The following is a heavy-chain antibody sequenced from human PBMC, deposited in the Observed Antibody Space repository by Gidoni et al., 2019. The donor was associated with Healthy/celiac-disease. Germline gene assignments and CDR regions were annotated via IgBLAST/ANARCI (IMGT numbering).Heavy chain of an antibody. D-gene: IGHD1-26*01. CDR3: ARRRGGSSYVDY. CDR2: IYYSGST. V-gene: IGHV4-59*08. CDR1: GGSISSYY. J-gene: IGHJ4*02. Sequence: QVQLQESGPGLVKPSETLSLPCTVSGGSISSYYWSWIRQPPGKGLDWIGNIYYSGSTNYNPSLKSRVTISVDRSKNQFSLKLTSVTAADTAVYYCARRRGGSSYVDYWGQGTLVTVSS.